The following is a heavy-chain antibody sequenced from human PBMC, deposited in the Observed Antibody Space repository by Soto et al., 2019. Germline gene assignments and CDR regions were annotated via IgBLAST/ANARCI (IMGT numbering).Heavy chain of an antibody. CDR2: MYHSGIT. J-gene: IGHJ6*02. CDR3: ASSMYSTSAQLYYGMDV. D-gene: IGHD6-6*01. CDR1: RYSIRSGYF. Sequence: SETLSLTCAVSRYSIRSGYFWGWIRQPPGKGLEWIGSMYHSGITYYNLSLKSRVTISVDTSKNQLSLELSSATAADTAVYYCASSMYSTSAQLYYGMDVWGQGTTVT. V-gene: IGHV4-38-2*01.